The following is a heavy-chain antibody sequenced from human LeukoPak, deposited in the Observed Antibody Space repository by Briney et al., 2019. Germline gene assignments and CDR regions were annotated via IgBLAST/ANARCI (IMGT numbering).Heavy chain of an antibody. V-gene: IGHV5-51*01. J-gene: IGHJ4*02. CDR2: IYPGDSDT. Sequence: GESLKISCKGSGYSFTTHWIGWVRQMPGKGLEWMGIIYPGDSDTRYSPSFQGQVTISADKSTSTAYLQWSSLKASDTAMYYCARPVRGPAAPFDYWGQGTLVTVSS. CDR1: GYSFTTHW. D-gene: IGHD2-2*01. CDR3: ARPVRGPAAPFDY.